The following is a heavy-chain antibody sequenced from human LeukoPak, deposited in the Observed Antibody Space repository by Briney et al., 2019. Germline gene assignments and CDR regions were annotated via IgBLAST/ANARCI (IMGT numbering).Heavy chain of an antibody. V-gene: IGHV4-39*07. CDR2: IYYSGST. CDR1: GFTFSSYA. Sequence: GSLRLSCAASGFTFSSYAMSWVRQPPGKGLEWIGSIYYSGSTYYNPSLKSRVTISVDTSKNQFSLKLSSVTAADTAVYYCARVAAAGTEIDYWGQGTLVTVSS. CDR3: ARVAAAGTEIDY. D-gene: IGHD6-13*01. J-gene: IGHJ4*02.